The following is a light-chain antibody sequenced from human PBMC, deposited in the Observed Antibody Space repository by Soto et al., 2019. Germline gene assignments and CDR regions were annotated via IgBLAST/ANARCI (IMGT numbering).Light chain of an antibody. J-gene: IGLJ2*01. CDR3: SSYTSSSIVV. CDR1: SSDVGGYSY. V-gene: IGLV2-14*01. Sequence: QSALTQPASVSGSPGQSITISCSGTSSDVGGYSYVSWFQHHPGKAPKLIIYEVSNRPSGVSNRFSGSKSGNTASLTISGLQAEDEADYYCSSYTSSSIVVFGGGTKVTVL. CDR2: EVS.